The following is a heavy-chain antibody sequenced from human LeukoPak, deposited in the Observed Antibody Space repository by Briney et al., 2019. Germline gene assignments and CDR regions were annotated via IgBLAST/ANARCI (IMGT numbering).Heavy chain of an antibody. CDR2: ISSSSSYI. J-gene: IGHJ4*02. Sequence: GGSLRVSCAASGFTFSSYSMNWVRQAPGKGLEWVSSISSSSSYIYYADSVKGRFTISRDNAKNSLYLQMNSLRAEDTAVYYCARVRCTSCYADFDYWGQGTLVTVSS. CDR3: ARVRCTSCYADFDY. CDR1: GFTFSSYS. V-gene: IGHV3-21*01. D-gene: IGHD2-2*01.